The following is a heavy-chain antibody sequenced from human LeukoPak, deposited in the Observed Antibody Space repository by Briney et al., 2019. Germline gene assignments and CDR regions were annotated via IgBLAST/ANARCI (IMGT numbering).Heavy chain of an antibody. CDR2: TGSST. V-gene: IGHV3-23*01. Sequence: GGSLRLSCAASGFTFRSYAMTWVRQAPGKGLEWVASTGSSTYYADSVKGRFIISRDNSKNTLYLQMNSLRAEDTAIYYCAKERAGTTCTGCYMDVWGKGTTVTVSS. D-gene: IGHD2-2*01. J-gene: IGHJ6*03. CDR3: AKERAGTTCTGCYMDV. CDR1: GFTFRSYA.